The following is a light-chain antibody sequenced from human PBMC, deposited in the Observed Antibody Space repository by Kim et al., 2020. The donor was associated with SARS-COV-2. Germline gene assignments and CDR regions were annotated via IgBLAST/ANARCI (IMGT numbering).Light chain of an antibody. CDR1: NIGSKN. J-gene: IGLJ2*01. CDR2: RDG. Sequence: SYELTQPLSVSVALGQTARITCGGNNIGSKNVHWYQQKPGQAPVLVIYRDGDRPSGIPERFSGSNSGNTATLTISRAQAGDEADYYYQVWDSSPVIFGGGTQLTVL. CDR3: QVWDSSPVI. V-gene: IGLV3-9*01.